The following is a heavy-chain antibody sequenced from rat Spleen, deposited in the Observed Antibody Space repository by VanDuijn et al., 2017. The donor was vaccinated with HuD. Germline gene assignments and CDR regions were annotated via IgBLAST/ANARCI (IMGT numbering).Heavy chain of an antibody. Sequence: EVQLVESGGGLVQPGRSLKLSCAASGFTFSNYYMAWVRQAPTKGLEWVAYISTGGDNTYYRDSVKGRFTISRDNAKSTLYLQMDSLRSEDTATYYCTTWFAYWGQGTLVTVSS. CDR3: TTWFAY. J-gene: IGHJ3*01. CDR2: ISTGGDNT. CDR1: GFTFSNYY. V-gene: IGHV5-27*01.